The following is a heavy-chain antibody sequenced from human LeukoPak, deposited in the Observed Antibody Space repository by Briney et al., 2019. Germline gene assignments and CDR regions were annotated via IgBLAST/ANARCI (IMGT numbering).Heavy chain of an antibody. CDR3: TRGDSSSKIDY. CDR2: INEDGSAK. D-gene: IGHD6-6*01. V-gene: IGHV3-7*01. CDR1: GFTFNSCW. J-gene: IGHJ4*02. Sequence: GGSLRLSCAASGFTFNSCWMSWVRQAPGKGLEWMANINEDGSAKYYVDSVKGRFTISRDNAKNPLYLQMNSLRVEDTALYYCTRGDSSSKIDYWGQGIVVIVSS.